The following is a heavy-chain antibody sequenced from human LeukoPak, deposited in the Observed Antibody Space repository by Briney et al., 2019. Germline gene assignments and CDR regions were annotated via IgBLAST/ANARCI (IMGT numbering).Heavy chain of an antibody. J-gene: IGHJ6*02. CDR2: IIPIFGTA. D-gene: IGHD3-22*01. CDR3: ATSSITMIVVVIDYYYYGMDV. Sequence: ASVKVSCKASGGTFSSYAISWVRQAPGQGLEWMGGIIPIFGTANYAQKFQGRVTITADESTSTAYMELSSLRSEDRAVYYCATSSITMIVVVIDYYYYGMDVWGQGTTVTVSS. CDR1: GGTFSSYA. V-gene: IGHV1-69*13.